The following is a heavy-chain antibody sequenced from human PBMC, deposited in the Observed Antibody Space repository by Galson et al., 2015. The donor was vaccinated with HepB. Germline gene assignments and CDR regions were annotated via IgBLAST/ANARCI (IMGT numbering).Heavy chain of an antibody. Sequence: SLRLSCAASGFTFSNYGMHWVRQAPGKGLEWVTFIRYDGNNKYYADSVKGRFTISRDNSKNTLYLQMNSLRAEDTAVYYCAKDRRVAAAIDYWGQGTLVTVSS. CDR2: IRYDGNNK. J-gene: IGHJ4*02. V-gene: IGHV3-30*02. CDR3: AKDRRVAAAIDY. CDR1: GFTFSNYG. D-gene: IGHD2-2*01.